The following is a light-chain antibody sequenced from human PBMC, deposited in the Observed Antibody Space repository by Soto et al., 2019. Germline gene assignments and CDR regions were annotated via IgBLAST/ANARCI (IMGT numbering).Light chain of an antibody. CDR3: QQYGSSPWEHT. V-gene: IGKV3-20*01. CDR2: GAS. CDR1: QSVSSSY. J-gene: IGKJ2*01. Sequence: EIVLTQSPGTLSLSPGERATLSCRASQSVSSSYLAWYQQKPGQAPRLLIYGASSRATGIPDRFSGSGSGTDFTLTISRQEPEDFAVYYCQQYGSSPWEHTFGQGTKLEIK.